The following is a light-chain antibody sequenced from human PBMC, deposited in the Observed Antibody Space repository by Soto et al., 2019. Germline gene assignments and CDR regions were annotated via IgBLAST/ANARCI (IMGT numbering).Light chain of an antibody. CDR3: CSSTRSSPYV. Sequence: SALTQPASVSGSPGQSITISCTGTGSDVGGSNYVSWYQYYPGKAPKLIIYDVTHRPSGVSNRFSASKSGNTASLTISGLQVEDEADYYCCSSTRSSPYVFGTGTKVTVL. J-gene: IGLJ1*01. V-gene: IGLV2-14*03. CDR2: DVT. CDR1: GSDVGGSNY.